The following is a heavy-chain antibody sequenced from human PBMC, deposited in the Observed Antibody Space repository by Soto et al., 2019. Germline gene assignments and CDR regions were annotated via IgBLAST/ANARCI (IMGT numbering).Heavy chain of an antibody. V-gene: IGHV1-69*13. D-gene: IGHD2-15*01. CDR1: GGTFSSYA. Sequence: ASVKVSCKASGGTFSSYAISWVRQAPGQGLEWMGGIIPIFGTANYAQKFQGRVTITADESTSTAYMELSSLRSEDTAVYYCAREGYCSGGSCTQGDAFDIWGQGTMVTVSS. CDR2: IIPIFGTA. J-gene: IGHJ3*02. CDR3: AREGYCSGGSCTQGDAFDI.